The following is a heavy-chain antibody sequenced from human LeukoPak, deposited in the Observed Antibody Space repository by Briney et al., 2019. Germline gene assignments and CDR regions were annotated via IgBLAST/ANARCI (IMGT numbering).Heavy chain of an antibody. J-gene: IGHJ4*02. D-gene: IGHD1-20*01. CDR1: GFIISIYT. CDR3: ARDINWNDLDF. CDR2: ISSSSSDI. V-gene: IGHV3-21*04. Sequence: GGSLRLSCAASGFIISIYTMNWVRQAPGKGLEWVSFISSSSSDIFYADSVKGRFTISRDNAKNSLYLQMNSLRAEDTAMYYCARDINWNDLDFWGQGSLVTVSS.